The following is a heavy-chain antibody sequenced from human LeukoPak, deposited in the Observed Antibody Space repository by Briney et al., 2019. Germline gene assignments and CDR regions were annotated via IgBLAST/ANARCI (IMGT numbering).Heavy chain of an antibody. J-gene: IGHJ4*02. CDR2: TDISGST. CDR3: ARGKLELTILDY. Sequence: SQTLSLTCTVSSGSISSARYYWSWIRQPAGKGLEWIGRTDISGSTYYNPSLKSRVTISVDTSKNQFSLKLNSVTAADTAVYYCARGKLELTILDYWGQGTLVTVSS. CDR1: SGSISSARYY. D-gene: IGHD1-7*01. V-gene: IGHV4-61*02.